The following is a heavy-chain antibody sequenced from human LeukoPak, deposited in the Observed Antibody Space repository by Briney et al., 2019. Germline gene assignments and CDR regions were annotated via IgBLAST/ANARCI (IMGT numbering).Heavy chain of an antibody. J-gene: IGHJ4*02. D-gene: IGHD3-3*01. Sequence: GGSLRLSCAASGFTFSSYAMSWVRQAPGKGLEWVSVISGRGGTTHYADSVKGRFTISRDNSKNTLSLQMNSLRAEDTAVYYCARDTTIFGVVIINGYFDYWGQGTLVTVSS. CDR2: ISGRGGTT. CDR3: ARDTTIFGVVIINGYFDY. CDR1: GFTFSSYA. V-gene: IGHV3-23*01.